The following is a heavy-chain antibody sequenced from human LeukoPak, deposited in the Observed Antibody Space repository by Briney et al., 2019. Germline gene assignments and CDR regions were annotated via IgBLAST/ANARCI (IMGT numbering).Heavy chain of an antibody. CDR3: ARGRDCTNGVCYYYYYMDV. CDR2: ISGSGGST. V-gene: IGHV3-23*01. CDR1: GFTFSSYA. D-gene: IGHD2-8*01. J-gene: IGHJ6*03. Sequence: GGSLRLSCAASGFTFSSYAMSWVRQPPGKGLEWVWAISGSGGSTYYADSVKGRFTISRDNAKNSLYLQMNSLRAEDTALYYCARGRDCTNGVCYYYYYMDVWGKETTVTVSS.